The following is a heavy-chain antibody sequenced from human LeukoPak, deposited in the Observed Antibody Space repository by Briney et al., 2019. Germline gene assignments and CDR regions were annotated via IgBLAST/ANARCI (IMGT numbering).Heavy chain of an antibody. V-gene: IGHV1-2*02. D-gene: IGHD2-8*01. CDR3: ARLHCSNGVCFNFDY. CDR2: INPNSGGT. CDR1: GYTFTGYY. Sequence: ASVKVSCKASGYTFTGYYMHWVRQAPGQGLEWMGWINPNSGGTNYAQKFQGRVTMTRDTSISTAYMELSRLRSDDTAVYYCARLHCSNGVCFNFDYWGQGTLVTVSS. J-gene: IGHJ4*02.